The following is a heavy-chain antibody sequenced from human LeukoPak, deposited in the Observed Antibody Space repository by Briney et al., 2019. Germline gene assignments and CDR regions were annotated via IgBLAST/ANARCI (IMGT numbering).Heavy chain of an antibody. V-gene: IGHV4-59*08. Sequence: PSETLSLTCTVSGGSISSYHWSWIRQPPGKGLEWIGYIYYSGSTNYNPSLKSRVTISVDTSKNQFSLKLSSVTAADTAVYYCAREGSDYYDSSGYDYWGQGTLVTVSS. CDR1: GGSISSYH. D-gene: IGHD3-22*01. CDR3: AREGSDYYDSSGYDY. J-gene: IGHJ4*02. CDR2: IYYSGST.